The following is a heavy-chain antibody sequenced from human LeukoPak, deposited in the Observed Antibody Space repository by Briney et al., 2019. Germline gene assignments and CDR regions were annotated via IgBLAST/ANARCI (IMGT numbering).Heavy chain of an antibody. CDR1: GFIFDDYA. D-gene: IGHD5-24*01. Sequence: GGSLRLSCAASGFIFDDYAMHWVRQAPGKGLEWVSGISWNSGSIGYADSVKGRFTISRDNAKNSLYLQMNSLRAEDTALYYCAKAVEMATLYYFDYWGQGTLVTVSS. CDR2: ISWNSGSI. CDR3: AKAVEMATLYYFDY. V-gene: IGHV3-9*01. J-gene: IGHJ4*02.